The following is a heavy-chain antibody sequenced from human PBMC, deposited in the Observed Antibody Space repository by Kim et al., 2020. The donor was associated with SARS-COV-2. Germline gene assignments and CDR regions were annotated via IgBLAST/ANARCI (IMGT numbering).Heavy chain of an antibody. J-gene: IGHJ4*02. V-gene: IGHV1-24*01. Sequence: YAQKFTGRVTMTEDTSTDTAYMELSSLRSEDTAVYYCATLPHYYYDSSGDWGQGTLVTVSS. D-gene: IGHD3-22*01. CDR3: ATLPHYYYDSSGD.